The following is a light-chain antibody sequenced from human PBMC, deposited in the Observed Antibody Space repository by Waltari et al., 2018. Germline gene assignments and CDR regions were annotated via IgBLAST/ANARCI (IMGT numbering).Light chain of an antibody. CDR1: HSVSSSD. V-gene: IGKV3-20*01. Sequence: DIVLTQSPGTLSLSPGERAALSCMDSHSVSSSDLPCNQQQPGQAPRLIIYGASSRATGIPDRFSCSGSGTDFTLAISRLEPEDFAVYYCQQYGRSSWTFGQGTKVEIK. CDR3: QQYGRSSWT. CDR2: GAS. J-gene: IGKJ1*01.